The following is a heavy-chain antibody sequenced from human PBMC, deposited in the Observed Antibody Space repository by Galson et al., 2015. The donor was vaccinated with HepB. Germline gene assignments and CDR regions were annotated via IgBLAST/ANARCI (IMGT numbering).Heavy chain of an antibody. CDR1: GGSISSSSYY. J-gene: IGHJ2*01. CDR3: ARADIVVVRTHWYFDL. D-gene: IGHD2-15*01. V-gene: IGHV4-39*01. Sequence: ETLSLTCTVSGGSISSSSYYWGWIRQPPGKGLEWIGSIYYSGSTYYNPSLKSRVTISVDTSKNQFSLKLSSVTAADTAVYYCARADIVVVRTHWYFDLWGRGTLVTVSS. CDR2: IYYSGST.